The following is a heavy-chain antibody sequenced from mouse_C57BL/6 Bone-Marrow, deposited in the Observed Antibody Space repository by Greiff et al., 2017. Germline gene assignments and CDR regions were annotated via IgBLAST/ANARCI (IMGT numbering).Heavy chain of an antibody. CDR3: ARDYYGSSWYFDY. CDR1: GYTFTDYY. J-gene: IGHJ2*01. V-gene: IGHV1-26*01. CDR2: INPNNGGT. Sequence: VQLQQSGPELVKPGASVKISCKASGYTFTDYYMNWVKQSHGQSLEWIGDINPNNGGTSYNQKLKGKATLTVDKSSSTAYMELRSLTSEDSEFYYCARDYYGSSWYFDYWGQGTILTVSS. D-gene: IGHD1-1*01.